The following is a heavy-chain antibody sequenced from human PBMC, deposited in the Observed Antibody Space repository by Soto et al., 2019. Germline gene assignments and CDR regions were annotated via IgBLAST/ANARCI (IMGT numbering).Heavy chain of an antibody. CDR1: GFTFSSYW. CDR2: IKQDGSEK. J-gene: IGHJ5*02. D-gene: IGHD3-9*01. V-gene: IGHV3-7*01. Sequence: GGSLRLSCAASGFTFSSYWMSWVRQAPGKGLEWVANIKQDGSEKYYVDSVKGRFTISRDNAKNSLYLQMNSLRAEDTAVYYCARAGTYYDILTGYYRGNWFDPWGQGTLVTVSS. CDR3: ARAGTYYDILTGYYRGNWFDP.